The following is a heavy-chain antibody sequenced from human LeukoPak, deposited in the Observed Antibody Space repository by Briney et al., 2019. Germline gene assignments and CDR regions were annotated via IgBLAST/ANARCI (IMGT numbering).Heavy chain of an antibody. CDR1: GGSFSGYY. D-gene: IGHD1-26*01. CDR3: ARPLVGGDDAFDI. Sequence: SETLSLTCAVYGGSFSGYYWSWIRQPPGKGLKWIGEINHSGSTNYNTSLKSRITISVDTSKNQFSLKLSSVTAADTAVYYCARPLVGGDDAFDIWGQGTMVTVSS. CDR2: INHSGST. J-gene: IGHJ3*02. V-gene: IGHV4-34*01.